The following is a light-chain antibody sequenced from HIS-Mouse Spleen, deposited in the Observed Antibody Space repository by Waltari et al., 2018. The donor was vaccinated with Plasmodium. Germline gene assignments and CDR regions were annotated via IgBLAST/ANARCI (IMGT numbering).Light chain of an antibody. CDR2: GAS. J-gene: IGKJ1*01. CDR3: QQYGSSGT. CDR1: QSVSISY. V-gene: IGKV3-20*01. Sequence: DIVLTQSPGTLSLSPGERATLSCRSSQSVSISYLAWYQQKPGQAPRLLIDGASSRATGIPDRVSGSGSGTDFTLTISRLEPEDFAVYYCQQYGSSGTFGQGTKVEIK.